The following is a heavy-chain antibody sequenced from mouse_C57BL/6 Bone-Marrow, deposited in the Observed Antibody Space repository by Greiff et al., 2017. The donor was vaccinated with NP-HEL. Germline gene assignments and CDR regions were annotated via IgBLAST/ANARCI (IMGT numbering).Heavy chain of an antibody. Sequence: EVQGVESGPGMVKPSQSLSLTCTVTGYSITSGYDWHWIRHFPGNKLEWMGYISYSGSTNYNPSLKSRISITHDTSKNHFFLKLNSVTTEDTATYYCARDQGGNYEFAYWGQGTLVTVSA. CDR3: ARDQGGNYEFAY. J-gene: IGHJ3*01. D-gene: IGHD2-1*01. V-gene: IGHV3-1*01. CDR2: ISYSGST. CDR1: GYSITSGYD.